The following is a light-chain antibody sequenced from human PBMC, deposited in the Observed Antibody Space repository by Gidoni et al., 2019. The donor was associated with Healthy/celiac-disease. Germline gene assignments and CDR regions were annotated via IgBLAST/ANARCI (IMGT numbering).Light chain of an antibody. Sequence: SSELTQDPAVSVALGQTVRITCQGDSLRSYYASWYQQKTGQAPVLVIYGKNNRPSGIQDRCSGSSSGSTASLTITGAQAEDEADYYCNSQDSSGNIRVFGTGTKVTVL. J-gene: IGLJ1*01. CDR1: SLRSYY. CDR2: GKN. V-gene: IGLV3-19*01. CDR3: NSQDSSGNIRV.